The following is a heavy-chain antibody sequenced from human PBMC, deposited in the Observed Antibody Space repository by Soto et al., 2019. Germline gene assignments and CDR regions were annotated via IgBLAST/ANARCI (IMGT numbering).Heavy chain of an antibody. CDR3: AKTRRIDTMVRGVINPSDY. J-gene: IGHJ4*02. CDR1: GFTFSSYA. Sequence: GGSLRLSCAASGFTFSSYAMIWVRQAPGKGLEWVSAISGSGGSTYYADSVKGRFTISRDNSKNTLYLQMNSLRAEDTAVYYCAKTRRIDTMVRGVINPSDYWGQGTLVTVSS. D-gene: IGHD3-10*01. V-gene: IGHV3-23*01. CDR2: ISGSGGST.